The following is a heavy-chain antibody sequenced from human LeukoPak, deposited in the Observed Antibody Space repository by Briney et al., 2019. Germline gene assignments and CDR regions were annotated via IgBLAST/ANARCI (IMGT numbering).Heavy chain of an antibody. D-gene: IGHD1-26*01. CDR1: GFTFSNYY. CDR3: ARDQRGGTYSDY. CDR2: ISTGSTYK. J-gene: IGHJ4*02. V-gene: IGHV3-21*01. Sequence: GGSLRLSCTTSGFTFSNYYMNWVRQAPGKGLEFVSSISTGSTYKYYADSVKGRFTISRDDAKNSLYLQMNSLRAEDTALYYCARDQRGGTYSDYWGQGTLVTVSS.